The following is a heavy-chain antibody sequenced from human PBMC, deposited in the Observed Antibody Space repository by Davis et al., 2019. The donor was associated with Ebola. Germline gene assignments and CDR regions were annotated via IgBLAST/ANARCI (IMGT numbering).Heavy chain of an antibody. CDR1: GLIFSKNL. V-gene: IGHV3-74*01. CDR3: ARESEYYYAVDV. CDR2: INSEGSST. J-gene: IGHJ6*02. Sequence: GESLKISCAASGLIFSKNLMQWVRQAPGKGLVWVSRINSEGSSTSYADSVKGRFTVSRDNAKNTLYLQMNSLRAEDTAVYYCARESEYYYAVDVWGQGTTVTVSS.